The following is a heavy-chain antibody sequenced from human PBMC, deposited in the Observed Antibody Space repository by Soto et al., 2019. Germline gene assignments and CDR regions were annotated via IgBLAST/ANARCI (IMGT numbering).Heavy chain of an antibody. CDR1: GGTFSSSS. Sequence: ASVKVSCKASGGTFSSSSISWVRQAPGQGLEWMGWISAYNGNTNYAQKLQGRVTMTTDTSTSTAYMELRSLRSDDTAVYYCARGDVGDYYGMDVWGQGTTVTVSS. CDR3: ARGDVGDYYGMDV. J-gene: IGHJ6*02. CDR2: ISAYNGNT. D-gene: IGHD3-16*01. V-gene: IGHV1-18*01.